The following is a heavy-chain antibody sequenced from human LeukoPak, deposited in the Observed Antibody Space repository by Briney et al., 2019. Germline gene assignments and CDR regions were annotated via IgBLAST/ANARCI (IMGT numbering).Heavy chain of an antibody. CDR2: IIPIFGTA. CDR1: GGTFSSYA. J-gene: IGHJ4*02. CDR3: ARRRVATTGFDY. D-gene: IGHD5-12*01. Sequence: AASVKVSCKASGGTFSSYAISWVRQAPGQGLEWMGGIIPIFGTANYAQKFQGRVMITADESTSTAYMELSSLRSEDTAVYYCARRRVATTGFDYWGQGTLVTVSS. V-gene: IGHV1-69*13.